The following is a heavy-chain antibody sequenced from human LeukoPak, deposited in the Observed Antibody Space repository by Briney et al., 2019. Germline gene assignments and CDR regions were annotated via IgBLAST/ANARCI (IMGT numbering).Heavy chain of an antibody. D-gene: IGHD3-3*01. CDR3: ARNYDFWSKYGMDA. V-gene: IGHV4-34*01. CDR2: INHSGST. Sequence: SETLSLTCAVYGGSFSGYYWSWIRQPPGKGLEWIGEINHSGSTNYNPSLKSRVTISVDTSKNQFSLKLSSVTAADTAVYYCARNYDFWSKYGMDAWGQGTTVTVSS. CDR1: GGSFSGYY. J-gene: IGHJ6*02.